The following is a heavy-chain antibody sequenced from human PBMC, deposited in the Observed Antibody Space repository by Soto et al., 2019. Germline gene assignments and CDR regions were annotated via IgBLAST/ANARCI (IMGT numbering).Heavy chain of an antibody. J-gene: IGHJ5*02. V-gene: IGHV3-33*01. Sequence: SLILSCAASGVTFSSYGMHWVRQAPGKGLEWVAVIWYDGSNKYYADSVKGRFTISRDNSKNTLYLQMNSLRAEDTAVYYCARGTDYSSSSEWFDPWGQGTLVTVSS. CDR1: GVTFSSYG. CDR3: ARGTDYSSSSEWFDP. D-gene: IGHD6-6*01. CDR2: IWYDGSNK.